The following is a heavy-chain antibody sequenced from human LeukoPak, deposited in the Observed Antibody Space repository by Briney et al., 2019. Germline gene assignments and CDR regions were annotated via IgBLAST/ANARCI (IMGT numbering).Heavy chain of an antibody. CDR3: AKMDTMVRGAPPMDAFDI. D-gene: IGHD3-10*01. CDR2: ISGSGGST. J-gene: IGHJ3*02. CDR1: GFTVSSNY. Sequence: GGSLRLSCAASGFTVSSNYMSWVRQAPGKGLEWVSAISGSGGSTYYADSVKGRFTISRDNSKNTLYLQMNSLRAEDTAVYYCAKMDTMVRGAPPMDAFDIWGQGTMVTVSS. V-gene: IGHV3-23*01.